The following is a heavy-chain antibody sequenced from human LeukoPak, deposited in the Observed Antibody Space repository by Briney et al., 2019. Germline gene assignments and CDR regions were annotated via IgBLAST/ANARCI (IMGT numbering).Heavy chain of an antibody. J-gene: IGHJ4*02. CDR3: ARDSRSDDYVWGSYLVDY. CDR1: GYTFTSYG. D-gene: IGHD3-16*01. V-gene: IGHV1-18*01. CDR2: ISAYNGNT. Sequence: ASVKVSCKASGYTFTSYGISWVRQAPGQGLEWMGWISAYNGNTNYAQKLQGRVTMTTDTSTSTAYMELRSLRSDDTAVYYCARDSRSDDYVWGSYLVDYWGQGTLVTVSS.